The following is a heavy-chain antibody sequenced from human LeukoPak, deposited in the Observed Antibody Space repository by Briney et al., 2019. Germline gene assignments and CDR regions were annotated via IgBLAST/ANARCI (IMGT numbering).Heavy chain of an antibody. CDR3: ARDAIPYSYGFNWFDP. D-gene: IGHD5-18*01. CDR2: ISSNGGST. V-gene: IGHV3-64*01. J-gene: IGHJ5*02. Sequence: GGSLRLSCAASGFTFSSYAMHWVRQAPGKGLEYVSAISSNGGSTYYANSVKGRFTISRDNSKNTLYLQMGSLRAEDMAVYYCARDAIPYSYGFNWFDPWGQGTLVTVSS. CDR1: GFTFSSYA.